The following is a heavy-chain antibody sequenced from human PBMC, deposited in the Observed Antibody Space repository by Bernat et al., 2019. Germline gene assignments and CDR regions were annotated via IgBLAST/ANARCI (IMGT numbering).Heavy chain of an antibody. CDR1: GGSISSYY. V-gene: IGHV4-59*01. J-gene: IGHJ4*02. CDR3: ARYSWSRYDFWNVYYSEGFDY. Sequence: QVQLQESGPGLVKPSETLSLTCTVSGGSISSYYWSWIRQPPGKGLEWIGYIYYSGSTNYNPSLKSRVTISVDTSKNQFSLKLSSVTAADTAVYYCARYSWSRYDFWNVYYSEGFDYWGQGTLVTVSS. D-gene: IGHD3-3*01. CDR2: IYYSGST.